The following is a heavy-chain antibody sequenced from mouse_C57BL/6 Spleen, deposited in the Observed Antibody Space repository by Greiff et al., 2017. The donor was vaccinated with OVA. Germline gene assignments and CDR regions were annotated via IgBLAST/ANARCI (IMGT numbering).Heavy chain of an antibody. Sequence: QVQLQQSGAELVKPGASVKISCKASGYAFSSYWMNWVKQRPGQGLEWIGQIYPGDGDTNYNGKFKGKATLTADKSSSTAYMQLSSLTSEDSAVYFCARRGGSSYPYFDYWGQGTTLTVSS. CDR2: IYPGDGDT. CDR1: GYAFSSYW. D-gene: IGHD1-1*01. V-gene: IGHV1-80*01. J-gene: IGHJ2*01. CDR3: ARRGGSSYPYFDY.